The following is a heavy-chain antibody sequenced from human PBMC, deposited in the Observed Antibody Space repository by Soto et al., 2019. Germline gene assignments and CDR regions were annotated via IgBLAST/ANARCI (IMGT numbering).Heavy chain of an antibody. CDR1: GGSIGSRDYY. V-gene: IGHV4-31*02. CDR3: ARDKGGAALKGSGMDV. D-gene: IGHD3-10*01. J-gene: IGHJ6*02. Sequence: QVQVQESGPGLVKPSQTLSLKCSVSGGSIGSRDYYWSWIRQHPEKGLEWIGSIYYNGNTDYNPSLXGXPXMXXYTSMNEFSLKLTSVTAADTAVYYCARDKGGAALKGSGMDVWGQGTTVTVS. CDR2: IYYNGNT.